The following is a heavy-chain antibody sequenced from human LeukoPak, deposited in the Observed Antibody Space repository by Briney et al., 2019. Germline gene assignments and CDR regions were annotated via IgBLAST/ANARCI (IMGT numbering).Heavy chain of an antibody. CDR1: GHTFTGYY. CDR2: INPNSGGT. CDR3: ARVVSRLRFLEWLPSPPGMDV. Sequence: GASVKVSCKASGHTFTGYYMHWVRQAPGQGLEWMGWINPNSGGTNYAQKFQGRVTMTRDTSISTAYMELSRLRSDDTAVYYCARVVSRLRFLEWLPSPPGMDVWGQGTTVTVSS. D-gene: IGHD3-3*01. J-gene: IGHJ6*02. V-gene: IGHV1-2*02.